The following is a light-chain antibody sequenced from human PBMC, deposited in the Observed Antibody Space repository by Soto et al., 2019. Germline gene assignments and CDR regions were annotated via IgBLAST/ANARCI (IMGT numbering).Light chain of an antibody. CDR1: SSDVGGYDY. J-gene: IGLJ2*01. Sequence: ALTQPASVSGSPGQSITISCTGTSSDVGGYDYVSWYQQHPGKAPKLMIYDVSNRPSGVSNRFSGSKSGNTASLTISGLQAEDEADYYCSSFASSSTLVLFGGGTKLTVL. CDR2: DVS. V-gene: IGLV2-14*01. CDR3: SSFASSSTLVL.